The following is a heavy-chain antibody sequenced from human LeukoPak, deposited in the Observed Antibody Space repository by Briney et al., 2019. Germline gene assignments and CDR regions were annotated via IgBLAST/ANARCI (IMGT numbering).Heavy chain of an antibody. CDR3: ARDAGTLVSPFDY. J-gene: IGHJ4*02. Sequence: ASVKVSCKASGGTFSSYAISWVRQAPGQGLEWMGGIIPIFGTANYAQKFQGRVTITTDESTSTAYMELSSLRSEDTAVYYCARDAGTLVSPFDYWGQGTLVTVSS. CDR1: GGTFSSYA. V-gene: IGHV1-69*05. CDR2: IIPIFGTA. D-gene: IGHD3-10*01.